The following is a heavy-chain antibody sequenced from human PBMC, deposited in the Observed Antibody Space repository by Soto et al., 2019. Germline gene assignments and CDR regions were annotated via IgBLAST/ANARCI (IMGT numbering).Heavy chain of an antibody. D-gene: IGHD5-12*01. V-gene: IGHV3-21*02. J-gene: IGHJ6*02. CDR1: GFPFSIYS. Sequence: EVQLVESGGGLVKPGGSLRLSCAASGFPFSIYSMDWVRQAPGKGLGWVSSINSRSVYIYYGGSGKGRFTIPRDKAKNSLYLQMNSLRDEDTAVYYCVRGDMLGTAAYGMDVCGQGTTVTVS. CDR3: VRGDMLGTAAYGMDV. CDR2: INSRSVYI.